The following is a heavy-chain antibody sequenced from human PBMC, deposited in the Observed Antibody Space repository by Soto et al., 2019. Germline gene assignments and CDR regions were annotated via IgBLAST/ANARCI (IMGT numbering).Heavy chain of an antibody. D-gene: IGHD3-22*01. CDR3: AILAVIVVLITKYYFDH. J-gene: IGHJ4*02. V-gene: IGHV3-23*01. Sequence: GGSLRLSCAASGFTFSSYAMSWVRQAPGKGLEWVSAISGSGGSTYYADSVKGRFTISRDNSKNTLYLQMNSLRAEDTAVYYCAILAVIVVLITKYYFDHCGKGSLVTFCS. CDR2: ISGSGGST. CDR1: GFTFSSYA.